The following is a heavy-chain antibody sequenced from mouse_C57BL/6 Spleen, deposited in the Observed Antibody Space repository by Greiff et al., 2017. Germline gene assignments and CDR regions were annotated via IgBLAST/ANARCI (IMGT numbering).Heavy chain of an antibody. CDR1: GYTFTSYT. V-gene: IGHV1-4*01. CDR3: ARGGGYFDC. J-gene: IGHJ2*01. Sequence: VPLVESGAELVRPGASVKMSCKASGYTFTSYTMHWVKQRPGQGLEWIGYINPSSGYTKYNQKFKDKATLTADKSSSTAYMQLSSLTSEDSAVYYCARGGGYFDCWGQGTTLTVDS. CDR2: INPSSGYT.